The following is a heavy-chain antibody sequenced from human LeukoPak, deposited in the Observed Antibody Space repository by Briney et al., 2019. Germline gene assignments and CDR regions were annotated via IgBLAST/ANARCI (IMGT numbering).Heavy chain of an antibody. V-gene: IGHV3-48*01. CDR3: ANLITIFGVGAGG. CDR1: GFTFSSYS. D-gene: IGHD3-3*01. CDR2: ISSSSSSTI. J-gene: IGHJ4*02. Sequence: PGGSLRLSCAASGFTFSSYSMNWVHQAPGKGLEWVSYISSSSSSTIYYADSVKGRFTISRDNAKNSLYLQMNSLRAEDTAVYYCANLITIFGVGAGGWGQGTLVTVSS.